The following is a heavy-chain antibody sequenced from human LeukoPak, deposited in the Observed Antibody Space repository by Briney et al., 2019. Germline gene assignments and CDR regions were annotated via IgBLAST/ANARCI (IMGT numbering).Heavy chain of an antibody. Sequence: PGESLKISCKGSGYSFTSYWIGWVRQMPGKGLEWMGIIYPGDSDTRYSPSFQGQVTISADKSISTAYLQWSSLKASDTAMYYCARRTGGSGSYSAFDIWSQGTMVTVSS. CDR3: ARRTGGSGSYSAFDI. CDR1: GYSFTSYW. J-gene: IGHJ3*02. D-gene: IGHD1-26*01. CDR2: IYPGDSDT. V-gene: IGHV5-51*01.